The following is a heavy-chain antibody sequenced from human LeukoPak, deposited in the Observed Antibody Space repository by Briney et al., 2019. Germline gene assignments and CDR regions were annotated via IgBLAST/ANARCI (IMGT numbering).Heavy chain of an antibody. Sequence: SETLSLTCTVSGGSISSYYWSWIRQSPGKGLEWIGYIYYSGSTNYNPSLKSRVTISVDTSKNQFSLKLSSVTAADTAVYYCARQMGQGADSSGYPRGGAFDIWGQGTMVTVSS. V-gene: IGHV4-59*08. J-gene: IGHJ3*02. CDR3: ARQMGQGADSSGYPRGGAFDI. D-gene: IGHD3-22*01. CDR1: GGSISSYY. CDR2: IYYSGST.